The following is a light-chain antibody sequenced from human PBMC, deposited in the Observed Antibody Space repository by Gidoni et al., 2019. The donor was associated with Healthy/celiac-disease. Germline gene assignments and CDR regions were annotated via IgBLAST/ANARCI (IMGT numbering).Light chain of an antibody. Sequence: DIQMTQSPSTLSASVGDRVTITCRASQSMSSWLAWYQQKPGKAPKLLIYKASSLESGLPSRFSGSGSGTEFTLTISSLQPDDFATYYCQQYNSYRTFGQGTKVEIK. CDR1: QSMSSW. V-gene: IGKV1-5*03. J-gene: IGKJ1*01. CDR2: KAS. CDR3: QQYNSYRT.